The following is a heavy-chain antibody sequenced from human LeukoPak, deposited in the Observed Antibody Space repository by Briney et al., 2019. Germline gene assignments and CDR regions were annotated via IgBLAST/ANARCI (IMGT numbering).Heavy chain of an antibody. CDR1: GFTFRSYA. V-gene: IGHV3-23*01. Sequence: GGSLRLSCAASGFTFRSYAMSWVRQAPGKGLEWVSTISGSGGSTYYADSVKGRFTISRDNSKNTLYLQMNSLRAEDTAVYYCAKAGYCSSTSCYRNHGMDVWGQGTTVTVFS. CDR2: ISGSGGST. CDR3: AKAGYCSSTSCYRNHGMDV. J-gene: IGHJ6*02. D-gene: IGHD2-2*02.